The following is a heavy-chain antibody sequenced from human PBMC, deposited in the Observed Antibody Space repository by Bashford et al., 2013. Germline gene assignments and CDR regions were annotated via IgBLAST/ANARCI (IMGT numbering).Heavy chain of an antibody. D-gene: IGHD6-13*01. V-gene: IGHV4-59*08. CDR1: GGAINNYY. CDR2: IYYSGST. CDR3: ARQGPGSRSSWYKDWFDP. J-gene: IGHJ5*02. Sequence: SETLSLTCTVSGGAINNYYWSWIRQPPGKGLEWIGYIYYSGSTNYNPSLRSRVTISLDTFENQFSLKLSSVTAADTAVYYCARQGPGSRSSWYKDWFDPWGQGTLVHRLL.